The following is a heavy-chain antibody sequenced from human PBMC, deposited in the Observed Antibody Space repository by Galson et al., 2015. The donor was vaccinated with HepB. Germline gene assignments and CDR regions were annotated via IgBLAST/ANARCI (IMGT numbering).Heavy chain of an antibody. D-gene: IGHD4-17*01. Sequence: SLRLSCAASGFIFSDYYMSWIRQAPRKGLEWISYISGSTIYTNYAGSVKGRFTISRDNAKNSLYLHLNSVTAEDTAVYYCARVADADYVDPTHFDYWGQGTLVTVSS. CDR1: GFIFSDYY. J-gene: IGHJ4*02. CDR3: ARVADADYVDPTHFDY. V-gene: IGHV3-11*06. CDR2: ISGSTIYT.